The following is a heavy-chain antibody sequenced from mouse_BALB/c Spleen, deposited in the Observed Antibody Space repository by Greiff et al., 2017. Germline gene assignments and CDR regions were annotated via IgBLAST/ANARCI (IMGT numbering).Heavy chain of an antibody. CDR3: AKTVNYGNFWFAY. Sequence: QVQLQQSGAELARPGASVKMSCKASGYTFTSYTMHWVKQRPGQGLEWIGYINPSSGYTNYNQKFKDKATLTADKSSSTAYMQLSSLTSEDSAVYYCAKTVNYGNFWFAYWGQGTLVTVSA. V-gene: IGHV1-4*01. CDR2: INPSSGYT. CDR1: GYTFTSYT. D-gene: IGHD2-1*01. J-gene: IGHJ3*01.